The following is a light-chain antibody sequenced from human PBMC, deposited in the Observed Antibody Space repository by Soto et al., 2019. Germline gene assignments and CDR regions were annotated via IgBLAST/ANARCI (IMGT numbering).Light chain of an antibody. CDR3: SSYTSSTPGV. CDR2: EVS. J-gene: IGLJ1*01. CDR1: SSDVGGYNF. V-gene: IGLV2-14*01. Sequence: QSALTQPASVSGSPGQSITISCTGTSSDVGGYNFVSWYQQHPGKAPKLMIFEVSNRPSGVSNRFSGSKSGNTASLTISGLQAGDEAVYYCSSYTSSTPGVFGTGTKITVL.